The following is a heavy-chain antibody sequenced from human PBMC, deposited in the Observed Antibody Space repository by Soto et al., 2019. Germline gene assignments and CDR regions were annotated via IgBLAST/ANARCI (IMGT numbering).Heavy chain of an antibody. Sequence: SVKVSCKASGGTFSSYAISWVRQAPGQGLEWMGGIIPIFGTANYAQKFQGRVTITADKSTSTAYMELSSLRSEDTAVYYCARDARTPGYFDYWGQGTLVTVSS. CDR2: IIPIFGTA. J-gene: IGHJ4*02. CDR3: ARDARTPGYFDY. V-gene: IGHV1-69*06. CDR1: GGTFSSYA.